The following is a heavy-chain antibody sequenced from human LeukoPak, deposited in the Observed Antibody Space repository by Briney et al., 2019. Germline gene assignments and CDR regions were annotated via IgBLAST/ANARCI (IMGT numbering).Heavy chain of an antibody. CDR3: ARLKNDYGEYYFDY. D-gene: IGHD4-17*01. J-gene: IGHJ4*02. CDR2: IYHSGST. V-gene: IGHV4-38-2*01. Sequence: SIYHSGSTYYNPSLKSRVTISVDTSKNQFSLKLSSVTAADTAVYYCARLKNDYGEYYFDYWGQGTLVTVSS.